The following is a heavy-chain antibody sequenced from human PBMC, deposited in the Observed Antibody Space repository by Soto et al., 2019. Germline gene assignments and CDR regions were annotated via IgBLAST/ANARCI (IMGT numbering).Heavy chain of an antibody. J-gene: IGHJ3*01. V-gene: IGHV3-23*01. D-gene: IGHD5-18*01. CDR2: VSGSAGST. Sequence: EVQLLESGGGLVQPGGSLRLTCAASGFTFSIYVMTWVRQAPGKGLEWVSAVSGSAGSTYYADSVKGRFSISRDNSKKTLYLQMKRLAADDTVVYYCTRVQGTAPNAFDFWGQGTMVTVSS. CDR1: GFTFSIYV. CDR3: TRVQGTAPNAFDF.